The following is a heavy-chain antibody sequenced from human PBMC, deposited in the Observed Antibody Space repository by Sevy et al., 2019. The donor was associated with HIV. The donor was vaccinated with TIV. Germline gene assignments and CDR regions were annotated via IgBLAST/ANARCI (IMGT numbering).Heavy chain of an antibody. D-gene: IGHD6-6*01. CDR2: ISAYNGNT. Sequence: ASVKVSCKASGYTFTSYGISWVRQAPGQGLEWMGWISAYNGNTNYAQKLQGRVTMTTDTSTSTAYMELRSLRSDDTVVYYCARDMASIAARSYYYYGMDVWGQGTTVTVSS. J-gene: IGHJ6*02. CDR3: ARDMASIAARSYYYYGMDV. CDR1: GYTFTSYG. V-gene: IGHV1-18*01.